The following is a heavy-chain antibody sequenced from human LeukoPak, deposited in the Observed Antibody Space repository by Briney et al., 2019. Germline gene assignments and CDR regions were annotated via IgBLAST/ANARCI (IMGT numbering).Heavy chain of an antibody. CDR1: GGSVSSGNSY. J-gene: IGHJ4*02. CDR2: IYYSGTT. CDR3: MRGLRGYSPADY. D-gene: IGHD5-18*01. Sequence: PSETLSLTCTVSGGSVSSGNSYWSWVWQPPGKGLEWIGYIYYSGTTNYNPSLKSRVTISVDTSKNQISLKLSSVTAADTAVYYCMRGLRGYSPADYWGQGTLVTVSS. V-gene: IGHV4-61*01.